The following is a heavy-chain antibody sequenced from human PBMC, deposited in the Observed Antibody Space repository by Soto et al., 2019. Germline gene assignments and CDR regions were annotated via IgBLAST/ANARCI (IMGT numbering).Heavy chain of an antibody. CDR2: INPSGGST. CDR3: ARAHTYYDFWSGYYPSLDAFDI. Sequence: GASVKVSCKASGYTFTSYYMHWVRQAPGQGLEWMGIINPSGGSTSYAQKFQGRVTMTRETSTSTVYMELSSLRSEDTAVYYCARAHTYYDFWSGYYPSLDAFDIWGQGTMVTVSS. CDR1: GYTFTSYY. D-gene: IGHD3-3*01. V-gene: IGHV1-46*03. J-gene: IGHJ3*02.